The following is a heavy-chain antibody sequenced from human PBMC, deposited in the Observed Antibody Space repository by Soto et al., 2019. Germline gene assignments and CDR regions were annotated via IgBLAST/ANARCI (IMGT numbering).Heavy chain of an antibody. Sequence: GGSLRLSCAASGFTFSSYGMHWVRQAPGKGLEWVAVISYDGSNKYYADSVKGRFTISRDNSKNTLYLQMNSLRAEDTAVYYCAKESYEWIQFFDYWGQGTLVTISS. CDR3: AKESYEWIQFFDY. D-gene: IGHD5-18*01. V-gene: IGHV3-30*18. J-gene: IGHJ4*02. CDR1: GFTFSSYG. CDR2: ISYDGSNK.